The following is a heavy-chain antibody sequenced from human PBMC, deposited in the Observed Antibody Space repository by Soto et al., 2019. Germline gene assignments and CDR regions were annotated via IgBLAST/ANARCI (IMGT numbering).Heavy chain of an antibody. V-gene: IGHV4-39*01. CDR3: ARHAYSDYILTWFDP. J-gene: IGHJ5*02. CDR1: GGSIRSSDYF. Sequence: QLLLQESGPGLVKSSESLSLTCTVFGGSIRSSDYFWGWIRQPPGKGLEWIGSINYSGSTYHNLSLKSRVTMSVDTSKNHVSLTLSSVTAADTAIYYCARHAYSDYILTWFDPWGQGILVTVSS. CDR2: INYSGST. D-gene: IGHD4-17*01.